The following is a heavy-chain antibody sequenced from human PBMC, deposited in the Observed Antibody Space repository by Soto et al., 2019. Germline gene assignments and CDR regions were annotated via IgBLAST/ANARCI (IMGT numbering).Heavy chain of an antibody. CDR1: GFTVISNY. V-gene: IGHV3-53*01. Sequence: PGVSLRLSCAASGFTVISNYMSWVRQAPGKGLEWVSVIYSGGSTYYADSVKGRFTISRDNSKNTLYLQMNSLRAEDTAVYYCARDVYSPRYFDYWGQGTLVTVSS. CDR3: ARDVYSPRYFDY. D-gene: IGHD4-4*01. CDR2: IYSGGST. J-gene: IGHJ4*02.